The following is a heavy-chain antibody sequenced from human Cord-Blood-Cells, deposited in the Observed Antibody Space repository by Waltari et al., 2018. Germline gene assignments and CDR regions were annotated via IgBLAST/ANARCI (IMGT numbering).Heavy chain of an antibody. D-gene: IGHD2-15*01. J-gene: IGHJ3*02. CDR1: GYTFTSYD. CDR2: MNPNSGNT. CDR3: TRRAVDDAFDI. Sequence: QVQLVQSGAEVKTPGASVKVSCKASGYTFTSYDINWVQQATGQGLEWMGWMNPNSGNTGYAQKFQGRVTITRNTSISTAYMELSSLRSEDTAVYYCTRRAVDDAFDIWGQGTMVTVSS. V-gene: IGHV1-8*03.